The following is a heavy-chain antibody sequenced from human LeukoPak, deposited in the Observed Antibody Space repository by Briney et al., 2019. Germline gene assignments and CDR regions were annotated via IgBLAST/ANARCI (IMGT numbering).Heavy chain of an antibody. CDR2: INNSGST. CDR3: ARGPIYDIPEGVDGMDV. V-gene: IGHV4-34*01. D-gene: IGHD3-9*01. Sequence: SETLSLTCAVYGGSLSGYYWSWIRQPPGRGLEWIGEINNSGSTNYNPSFKGRVTISVDISKNQFSLKLSSVTAADTAVYYCARGPIYDIPEGVDGMDVWGQGTTVTVSS. J-gene: IGHJ6*02. CDR1: GGSLSGYY.